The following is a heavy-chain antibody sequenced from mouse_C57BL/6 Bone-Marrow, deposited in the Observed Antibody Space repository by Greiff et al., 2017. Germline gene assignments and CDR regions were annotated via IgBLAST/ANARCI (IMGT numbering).Heavy chain of an antibody. Sequence: DVMLVESGGDLVKPGGSLKLSCAASGFTFSSYGMSWVRQTPDKRLEWVATISSGGSYTYYPDSVKGRFTISRDNAKNTLYLQMSSLKSEDTAMYYCVRRGVIYAMDYWGQGTSVTVSS. V-gene: IGHV5-6*02. D-gene: IGHD2-2*01. CDR1: GFTFSSYG. CDR2: ISSGGSYT. J-gene: IGHJ4*01. CDR3: VRRGVIYAMDY.